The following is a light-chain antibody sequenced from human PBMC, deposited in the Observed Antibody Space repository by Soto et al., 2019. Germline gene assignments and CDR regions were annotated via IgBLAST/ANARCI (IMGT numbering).Light chain of an antibody. CDR2: ATS. CDR3: QHFGYPQWT. J-gene: IGKJ1*01. V-gene: IGKV3-20*01. Sequence: LVLTQSPGTLSLSPGETAALSCRASQIGSGNYLSWYQQKPGQAPRLLIYATSTRAPGIPDRFSGSGSATDFTLTINRLEPEDSAVYSCQHFGYPQWTFGRGTKVDI. CDR1: QIGSGNY.